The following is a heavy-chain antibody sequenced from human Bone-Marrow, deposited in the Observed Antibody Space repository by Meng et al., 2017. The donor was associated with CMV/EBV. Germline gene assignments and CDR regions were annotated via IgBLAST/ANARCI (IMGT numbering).Heavy chain of an antibody. CDR2: INWNGGST. V-gene: IGHV3-20*04. CDR1: GFTFDDYG. Sequence: GESLKISCAASGFTFDDYGMSWVRQAPGKGLEWVSGINWNGGSTGYADCVKGRFTISRDNAKNSLYLQMNSLRAEDTALYYCARARLVVPAPYRRHYYYGMDVWGQGTTVTVSS. D-gene: IGHD2-2*01. J-gene: IGHJ6*02. CDR3: ARARLVVPAPYRRHYYYGMDV.